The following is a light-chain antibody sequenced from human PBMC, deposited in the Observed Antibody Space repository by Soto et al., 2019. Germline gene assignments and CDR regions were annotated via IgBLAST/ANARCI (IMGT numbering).Light chain of an antibody. CDR3: QQYITSPPWT. V-gene: IGKV3-20*01. Sequence: EIVLTQSPGTLSLSPGEGATLSCRASQSVTSSLAWYQQKPGQAPRLLIFDASKGATGIPDRFSGSGSGTDFTLIISRLEPEDFAVYYCQQYITSPPWTFGQGTKVEIK. CDR1: QSVTSS. CDR2: DAS. J-gene: IGKJ1*01.